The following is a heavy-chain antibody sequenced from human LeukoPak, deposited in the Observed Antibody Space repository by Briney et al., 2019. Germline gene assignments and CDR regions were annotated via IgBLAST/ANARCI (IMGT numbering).Heavy chain of an antibody. V-gene: IGHV3-30*02. CDR2: IRYDGSNK. D-gene: IGHD3-10*01. Sequence: GGSLRLSCAASGFTFSSYDMTWVRQAPGRGLEWVAFIRYDGSNKYYADSVKGRFTISRDNSKNTLFLHMNSLRAEDTAVYSCAKGYYGSGSYGWFDYWGQGTLVTVSS. CDR1: GFTFSSYD. J-gene: IGHJ4*02. CDR3: AKGYYGSGSYGWFDY.